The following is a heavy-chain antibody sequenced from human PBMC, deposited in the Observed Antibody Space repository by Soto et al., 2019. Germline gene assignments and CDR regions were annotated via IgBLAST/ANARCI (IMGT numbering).Heavy chain of an antibody. J-gene: IGHJ5*02. CDR1: GGSISSGGYS. CDR2: IYHSGST. CDR3: ASSPGGHYYDSSGYRDWFDP. D-gene: IGHD3-22*01. V-gene: IGHV4-30-2*01. Sequence: QLQLQESGPGLVKPSQTLSLTCAVSGGSISSGGYSWSWIRQPPGKGLEWIGYIYHSGSTYYNPYPKSRVTVSVDRSKNQFPLKLSSVTAAAAAVYSCASSPGGHYYDSSGYRDWFDPWGQGTLVTVSS.